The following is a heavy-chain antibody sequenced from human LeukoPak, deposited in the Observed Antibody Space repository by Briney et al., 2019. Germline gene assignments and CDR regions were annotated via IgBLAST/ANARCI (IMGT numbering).Heavy chain of an antibody. CDR3: ARGGYCSTTSCYFRTATFDY. J-gene: IGHJ4*02. D-gene: IGHD2-2*03. CDR1: GYTFTSYG. Sequence: ASVKVSCKASGYTFTSYGISWVRQAPGQGLEWMGWISAYNGNTNYAQKLQGRVTMTTDTSTSTAYMDLRSLRSDDTAVYYCARGGYCSTTSCYFRTATFDYWGRGTLVTVSS. CDR2: ISAYNGNT. V-gene: IGHV1-18*01.